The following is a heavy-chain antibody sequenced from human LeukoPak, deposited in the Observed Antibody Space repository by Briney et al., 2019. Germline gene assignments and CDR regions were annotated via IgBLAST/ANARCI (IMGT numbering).Heavy chain of an antibody. J-gene: IGHJ4*02. CDR1: GYSISSGYY. D-gene: IGHD5-24*01. CDR2: IYYSGST. CDR3: ARLVEMATIFDY. Sequence: PSETLSLTCTVSGYSISSGYYWGWIRQPPGKGLEWIGSIYYSGSTYYNPSLKSRVTISVDTSKNQFSLKLSSVTAADTAVYYCARLVEMATIFDYWGQGTLVTVSS. V-gene: IGHV4-38-2*02.